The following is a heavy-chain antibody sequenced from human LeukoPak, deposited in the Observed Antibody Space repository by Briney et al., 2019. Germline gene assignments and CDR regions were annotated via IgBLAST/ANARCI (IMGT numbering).Heavy chain of an antibody. V-gene: IGHV3-7*01. J-gene: IGHJ4*02. Sequence: GGSLRLSCAASGFTFSSYWMSWVRQAPGKGLEWVANIKQDGSEKYYVDSVKGRFTISRDSAKNSLYLQMNSLRAEDTAVYYCARVGYDSSGYYSDYWGQGTQVTVSS. CDR3: ARVGYDSSGYYSDY. CDR2: IKQDGSEK. D-gene: IGHD3-22*01. CDR1: GFTFSSYW.